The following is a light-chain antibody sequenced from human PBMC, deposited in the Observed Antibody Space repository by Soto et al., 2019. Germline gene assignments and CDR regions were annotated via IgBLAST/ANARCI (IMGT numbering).Light chain of an antibody. CDR1: QSVSSSF. CDR2: AAF. CDR3: QQYGSSPPIT. V-gene: IGKV3-20*01. J-gene: IGKJ5*01. Sequence: EIVLTQSPSTLSLSPGERATLSCRASQSVSSSFLAWYQQKPGQAPRLLIYAAFRRASGVPDRFSGSGSGTDFTLTISRLEPEDFAVYYCQQYGSSPPITFGQGTRLEIK.